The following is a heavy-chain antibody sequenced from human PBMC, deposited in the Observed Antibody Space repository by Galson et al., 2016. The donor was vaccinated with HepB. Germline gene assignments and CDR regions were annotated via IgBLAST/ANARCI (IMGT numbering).Heavy chain of an antibody. J-gene: IGHJ4*02. Sequence: SLRLSCAASGFTFGDYAMSWFRQAPGKGLEWVGFIRSKPYGGTTEYAASVKGRFTISRDDSKSIAYMQMDSLKTEDTAVYYFARQPGYFKPLSLNYFDFWGQGMLVTVSS. CDR2: IRSKPYGGTT. V-gene: IGHV3-49*03. CDR1: GFTFGDYA. D-gene: IGHD2/OR15-2a*01. CDR3: ARQPGYFKPLSLNYFDF.